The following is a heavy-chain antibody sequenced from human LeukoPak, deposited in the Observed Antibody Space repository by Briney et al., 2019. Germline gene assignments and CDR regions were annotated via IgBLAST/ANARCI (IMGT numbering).Heavy chain of an antibody. D-gene: IGHD3-3*01. V-gene: IGHV5-51*01. J-gene: IGHJ4*01. CDR3: ARRAVAIFGVANYFDY. Sequence: GESLKISCKGSGYSFTSYWIGWVRQMPGKGLEWMGIIYPGDSDTRYSPSFQGQVTISADKSISTACLQWSSLKASDTAMYYCARRAVAIFGVANYFDYWGQGTLVTVSS. CDR1: GYSFTSYW. CDR2: IYPGDSDT.